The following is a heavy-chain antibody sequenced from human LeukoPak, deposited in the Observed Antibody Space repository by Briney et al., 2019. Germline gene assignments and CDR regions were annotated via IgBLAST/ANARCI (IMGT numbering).Heavy chain of an antibody. J-gene: IGHJ4*02. Sequence: SETLSLTCTVSGASISSYSWSWIRQPAGKTLEWIGRIYISGSTNYNPSLKSRVTMSVDTSKNQFSLKLSSVTAADTAVYYCASDLYSSSPLGYWGQGTLVTVSS. CDR1: GASISSYS. D-gene: IGHD6-6*01. CDR2: IYISGST. V-gene: IGHV4-4*07. CDR3: ASDLYSSSPLGY.